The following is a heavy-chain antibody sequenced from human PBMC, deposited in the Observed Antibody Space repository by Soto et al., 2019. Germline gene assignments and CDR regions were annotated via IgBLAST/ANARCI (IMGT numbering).Heavy chain of an antibody. D-gene: IGHD5-12*01. CDR1: GFTFSTYN. CDR3: ARGVDIVATISAFDI. J-gene: IGHJ3*02. V-gene: IGHV3-21*01. CDR2: ISSTSSYI. Sequence: GGTLRLSCAASGFTFSTYNMNWVRQTPGKGLEWVSSISSTSSYIYYADSMKGRFTISRDNAKNSLYLQMNSLRAEDTAVYYCARGVDIVATISAFDIWGQGTMVTVSS.